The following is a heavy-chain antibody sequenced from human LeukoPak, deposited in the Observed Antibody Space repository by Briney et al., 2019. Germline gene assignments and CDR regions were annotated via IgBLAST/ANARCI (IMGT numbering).Heavy chain of an antibody. CDR1: GGSVSSYF. CDR2: IYFTGST. J-gene: IGHJ4*02. V-gene: IGHV4-59*02. D-gene: IGHD5-18*01. Sequence: SETLSLTCTVSGGSVSSYFWRWIRQPPGKGLEWIGYIYFTGSTKYNPSLKSRVTISLDTSKNQFSLKLNSVTAADTAVYYCARSERGYSYGWYDYWGQGTLVTVSS. CDR3: ARSERGYSYGWYDY.